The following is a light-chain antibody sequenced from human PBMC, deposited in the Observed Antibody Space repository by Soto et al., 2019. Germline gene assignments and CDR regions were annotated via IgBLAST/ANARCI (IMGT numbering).Light chain of an antibody. J-gene: IGKJ1*01. V-gene: IGKV3-20*01. Sequence: EIVLTQSPGTPSLSPGERATLSCRASQGVSSNYLAWYQQKSGQAPRLLLYGTSSRATGIPERFSGSGSGTDFTLTISDVQPEDFALYYCHQRQSWPRTFGQGTKVDIK. CDR3: HQRQSWPRT. CDR2: GTS. CDR1: QGVSSNY.